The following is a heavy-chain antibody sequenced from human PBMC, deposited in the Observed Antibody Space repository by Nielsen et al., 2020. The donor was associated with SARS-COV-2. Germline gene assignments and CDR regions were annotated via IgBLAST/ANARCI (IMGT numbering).Heavy chain of an antibody. CDR1: GFTFNSYA. V-gene: IGHV3-30*04. CDR3: AGDGGGGYDIREGLDY. CDR2: ISYDGSNK. Sequence: GGSLRLSCAASGFTFNSYAMHWVRQAPGKGLEWVAVISYDGSNKYYADSVKGRFTISRDNSKNTLYLQMNSLRAEDTAIYYCAGDGGGGYDIREGLDYWGQGTQVTVSS. J-gene: IGHJ4*02. D-gene: IGHD3-22*01.